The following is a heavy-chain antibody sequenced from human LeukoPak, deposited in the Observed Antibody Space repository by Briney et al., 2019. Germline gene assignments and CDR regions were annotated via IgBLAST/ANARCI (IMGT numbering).Heavy chain of an antibody. CDR1: GFTFSSYW. CDR3: ARSLGSSGYQDY. J-gene: IGHJ4*02. Sequence: PGGSLRLSCAASGFTFSSYWMHWVRQAPGKGLVWVSRINSDGSSTSCADSVKGRFTISRDNAKNTVYLQMNSLRAEDTAVYYCARSLGSSGYQDYWGQGTLVTVSS. D-gene: IGHD3-22*01. CDR2: INSDGSST. V-gene: IGHV3-74*01.